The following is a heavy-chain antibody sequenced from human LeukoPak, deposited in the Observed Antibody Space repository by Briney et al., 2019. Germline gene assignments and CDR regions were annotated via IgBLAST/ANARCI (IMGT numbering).Heavy chain of an antibody. Sequence: SETLSLTCTVSGGSVIGYFWSWIRQPPGKGLEWIGYIYSSGHTNYNPSLKNRDTISVDTSKNQFSLNLTSVTAADTAVYYCARHFSGAAAPLPFDYWGQGTLVTVSS. CDR2: IYSSGHT. D-gene: IGHD6-13*01. CDR1: GGSVIGYF. CDR3: ARHFSGAAAPLPFDY. V-gene: IGHV4-59*08. J-gene: IGHJ4*02.